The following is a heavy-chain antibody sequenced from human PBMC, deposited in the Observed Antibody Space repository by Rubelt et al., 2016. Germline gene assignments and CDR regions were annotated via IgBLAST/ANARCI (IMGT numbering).Heavy chain of an antibody. D-gene: IGHD2-15*01. J-gene: IGHJ6*02. V-gene: IGHV3-23*01. Sequence: EVQLLESGGGLVQPGGSLRLSCAASGFTFSSYAMSWVRQAPGQGLEWVSAISGSVGSTYYAASVKGRFTISRDNSKNTLYLQMNSLRAEETAVDYCARVVVVAAPINYGMDVWGQGTTVTVSS. CDR2: ISGSVGST. CDR1: GFTFSSYA. CDR3: ARVVVVAAPINYGMDV.